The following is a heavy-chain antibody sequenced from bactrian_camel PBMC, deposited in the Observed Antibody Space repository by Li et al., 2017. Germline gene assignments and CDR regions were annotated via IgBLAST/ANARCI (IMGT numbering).Heavy chain of an antibody. V-gene: IGHV3S40*01. D-gene: IGHD2*01. CDR1: GFTFSDYT. J-gene: IGHJ4*01. CDR3: ATDVEASHIDNEGGYEYGY. CDR2: INSSGRST. Sequence: VQLVESGGTLVQPGESLRLSCAASGFTFSDYTMTWVRQAPGKGLEWVSDINSSGRSTNYADSVKGRFTISRDNAKNILYLQIKSLKPEDTGVYWCATDVEASHIDNEGGYEYGYWGQGTQVTVS.